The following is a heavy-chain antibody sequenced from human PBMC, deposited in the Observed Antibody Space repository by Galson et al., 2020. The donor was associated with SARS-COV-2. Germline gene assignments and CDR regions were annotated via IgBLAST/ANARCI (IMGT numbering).Heavy chain of an antibody. CDR2: INHSGST. J-gene: IGHJ4*02. D-gene: IGHD3-22*01. CDR1: GGSFSGYY. V-gene: IGHV4-34*01. Sequence: ETSETLSLTCAVYGGSFSGYYWSWIRQPPGKGLEWIGEINHSGSTNYNPSLKSRVTISVDTSKNQFSLKLSSVTAADTAVYYCARYYYDSPDYWGQGTLVTVSS. CDR3: ARYYYDSPDY.